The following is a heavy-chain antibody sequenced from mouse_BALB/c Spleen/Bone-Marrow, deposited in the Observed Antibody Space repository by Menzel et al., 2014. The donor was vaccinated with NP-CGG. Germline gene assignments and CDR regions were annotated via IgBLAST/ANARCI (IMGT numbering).Heavy chain of an antibody. J-gene: IGHJ3*01. CDR2: IYPGDDDT. CDR3: AREDYGNSWFAY. D-gene: IGHD2-1*01. V-gene: IGHV1-80*01. Sequence: VKLQESGAELVRPGSSVKISCKASGYAISGYWMNWVKQRPGQGLEWIGQIYPGDDDTIYNGKFKGKATLTADESSNTAYMQLSSLTSEDSAVYLCAREDYGNSWFAYWGQGTLVTVSA. CDR1: GYAISGYW.